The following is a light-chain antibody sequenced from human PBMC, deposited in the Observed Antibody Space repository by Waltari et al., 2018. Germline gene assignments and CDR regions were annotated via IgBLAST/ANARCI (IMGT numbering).Light chain of an antibody. Sequence: FELTQTPSVSASPGQTARITCSGHDFPRKNAYWFQQKSGQAPRLLIYEDTKRPPGIPEGFSGSSSGTVATLTITGAQVDDEADYYCYSSDSTGLRVFGGGTTVVVL. J-gene: IGLJ1*01. CDR3: YSSDSTGLRV. V-gene: IGLV3-10*01. CDR1: DFPRKN. CDR2: EDT.